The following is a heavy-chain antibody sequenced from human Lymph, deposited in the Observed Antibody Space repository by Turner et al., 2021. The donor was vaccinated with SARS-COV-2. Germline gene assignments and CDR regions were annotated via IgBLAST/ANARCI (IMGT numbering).Heavy chain of an antibody. CDR3: ARSRDLQSMVRGVDPFDY. Sequence: QVQLVQSGAEVKKPGASVKVSCKASGYTLTGYYMHWVRQAPGQGLEWMGWIHPNSGGTNYAQKFQGRVTMTRDTSISTAHMDLSRLRSDDTAMYYCARSRDLQSMVRGVDPFDYWGQGTLVTVSS. D-gene: IGHD3-10*01. J-gene: IGHJ4*02. CDR2: IHPNSGGT. CDR1: GYTLTGYY. V-gene: IGHV1-2*02.